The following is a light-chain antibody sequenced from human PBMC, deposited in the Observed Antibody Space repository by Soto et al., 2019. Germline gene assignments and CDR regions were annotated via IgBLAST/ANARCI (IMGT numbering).Light chain of an antibody. Sequence: QSALTQPASVSGSPGQSITISCTGTSSDVGAYNFVSWYQQHPGKVPKLMIFDVSSRPSGVSDRFSGSKSGNTASLTISGLEAEDEGDYYRSSYTSSSTQVFGSGTKVTVL. CDR3: SSYTSSSTQV. J-gene: IGLJ1*01. CDR2: DVS. V-gene: IGLV2-14*03. CDR1: SSDVGAYNF.